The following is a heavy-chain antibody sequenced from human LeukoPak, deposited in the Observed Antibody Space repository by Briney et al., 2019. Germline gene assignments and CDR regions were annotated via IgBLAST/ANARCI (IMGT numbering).Heavy chain of an antibody. V-gene: IGHV3-7*01. CDR1: GFSFSSYW. J-gene: IGHJ3*02. D-gene: IGHD2-8*01. CDR2: IKQDGSEK. CDR3: ARGPTKGNALDI. Sequence: GRSLRLSCAASGFSFSSYWMSWVRQAPGKGLEWVANIKQDGSEKHYVDSVKGRFTTSRDNAKNSLYLQMNSLRVEDTAVYYCARGPTKGNALDIWGQGTMVTVSA.